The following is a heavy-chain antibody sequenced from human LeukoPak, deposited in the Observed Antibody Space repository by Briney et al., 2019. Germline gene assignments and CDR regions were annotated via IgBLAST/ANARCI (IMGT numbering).Heavy chain of an antibody. CDR2: IYYSGST. V-gene: IGHV4-59*12. D-gene: IGHD3-3*01. CDR3: ARDGKSYYDFWSGSPGYYYYMDV. J-gene: IGHJ6*03. Sequence: PSETLSLTCTVSGGSIRGYYWSWIRQPPGKGLEWIGYIYYSGSTNYNPSLKSRVTMSVDTSKNQFSLKLSSVTAADTAVYYCARDGKSYYDFWSGSPGYYYYMDVWGKGTTVTVSS. CDR1: GGSIRGYY.